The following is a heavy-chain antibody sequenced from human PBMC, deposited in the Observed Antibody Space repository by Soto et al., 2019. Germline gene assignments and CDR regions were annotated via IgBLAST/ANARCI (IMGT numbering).Heavy chain of an antibody. V-gene: IGHV3-30-3*01. CDR2: ILSDGSNK. CDR1: GFTISSHA. CDR3: ASDDDGGSDCDLGY. Sequence: QVQLVESGGGVVQPGRSLRLSCAVSGFTISSHAMHWVRQAPGKGLEWVALILSDGSNKYYADSVKGRFTTSRDNSKNTMYLKMNSLSVEETAVYYCASDDDGGSDCDLGYWGQGALVTVSS. D-gene: IGHD2-15*01. J-gene: IGHJ4*02.